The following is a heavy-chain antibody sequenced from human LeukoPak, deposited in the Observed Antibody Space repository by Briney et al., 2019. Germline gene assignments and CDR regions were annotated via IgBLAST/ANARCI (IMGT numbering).Heavy chain of an antibody. J-gene: IGHJ4*02. Sequence: MSSETLSLTCTVSGGSISSYYWSWIRQPAGKGLEWIGRIYTSGSTNYNPSLKSRVTMSVDTSKNQFSLKLSSVTAADTAVYYCATIRNDYGDFRGDYWGQGTLVTVSS. V-gene: IGHV4-4*07. CDR3: ATIRNDYGDFRGDY. CDR1: GGSISSYY. CDR2: IYTSGST. D-gene: IGHD4-17*01.